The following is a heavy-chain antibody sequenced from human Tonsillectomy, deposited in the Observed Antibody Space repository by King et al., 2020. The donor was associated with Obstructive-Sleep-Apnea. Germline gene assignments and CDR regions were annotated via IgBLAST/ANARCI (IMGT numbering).Heavy chain of an antibody. CDR1: GFTLNSYS. D-gene: IGHD2-21*02. CDR3: ARANYCGYGCSLGQSYMDV. V-gene: IGHV3-30*04. J-gene: IGHJ6*02. Sequence: VQLVESGGGVVQPGRSLRLSCAASGFTLNSYSMHWVRQTPGKGLEWGAVISYDGSNKYYADSVRGRFTISRDNSRNTLYLKMSSLRAEDAAVFLCARANYCGYGCSLGQSYMDVWGQGTTVTASS. CDR2: ISYDGSNK.